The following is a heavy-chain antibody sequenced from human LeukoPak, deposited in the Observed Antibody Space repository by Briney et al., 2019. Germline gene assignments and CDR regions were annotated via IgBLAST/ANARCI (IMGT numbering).Heavy chain of an antibody. CDR1: GFSFSKYW. CDR2: IKEDGTYT. CDR3: ARDFDMGITPGDDFDF. Sequence: QPGGSLRLSCAASGFSFSKYWMHWVRQTPGEGLVWVARIKEDGTYTSYADFVKGRFTISRDNARNTVFLQMNSLRAEDTAVYYCARDFDMGITPGDDFDFWGQRTLVTVSS. D-gene: IGHD3-9*01. V-gene: IGHV3-74*01. J-gene: IGHJ4*02.